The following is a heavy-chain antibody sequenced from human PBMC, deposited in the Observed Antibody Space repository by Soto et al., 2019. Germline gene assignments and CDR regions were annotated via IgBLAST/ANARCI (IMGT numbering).Heavy chain of an antibody. Sequence: QVQLVESGGGVVQPGRSLRLSCAASGFTFSSYGMHWVRQAPGKGLEWVAVISYDGSNKYYADSVKGRFTISRDNSKNPLYLQMNSLRAEDTAVYYCAKDGYSGYGSPWYYGMDVWGQGTTVTVSS. J-gene: IGHJ6*02. CDR1: GFTFSSYG. CDR2: ISYDGSNK. CDR3: AKDGYSGYGSPWYYGMDV. D-gene: IGHD5-12*01. V-gene: IGHV3-30*18.